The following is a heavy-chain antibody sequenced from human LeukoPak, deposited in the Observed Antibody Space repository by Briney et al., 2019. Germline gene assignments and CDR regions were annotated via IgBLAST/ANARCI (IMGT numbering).Heavy chain of an antibody. D-gene: IGHD3-10*01. CDR1: GFTFSSYA. CDR2: ISGSGGST. CDR3: ASILGSGSHNDY. V-gene: IGHV3-23*01. Sequence: GGSLRLSCAASGFTFSSYAMSWVRQAPGKGLEWVSTISGSGGSTYYADSVKGRFTISRDNSKNTLFLQLNGLRAEDTAVYYCASILGSGSHNDYWGQGTLVTVSS. J-gene: IGHJ4*02.